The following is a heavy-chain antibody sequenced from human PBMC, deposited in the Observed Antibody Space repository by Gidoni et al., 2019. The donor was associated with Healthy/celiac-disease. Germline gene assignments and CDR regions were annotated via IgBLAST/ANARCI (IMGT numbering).Heavy chain of an antibody. CDR3: AKTRKRYDSSGLDAFDI. J-gene: IGHJ3*02. Sequence: QVQLVESGGGVVQPGRSLRLSCAASGFTFRSYGMHWVRQAPGKGLEWVAVISYDGSNKYYADSVKGRFTISRDNSKNTLYLQMNSLRAEDTAVYYCAKTRKRYDSSGLDAFDIWGQGTMVTVSS. D-gene: IGHD3-22*01. CDR2: ISYDGSNK. V-gene: IGHV3-30*18. CDR1: GFTFRSYG.